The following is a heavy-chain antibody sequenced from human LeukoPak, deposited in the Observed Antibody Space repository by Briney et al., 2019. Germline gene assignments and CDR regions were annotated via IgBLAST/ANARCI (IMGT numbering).Heavy chain of an antibody. D-gene: IGHD1-14*01. J-gene: IGHJ5*02. V-gene: IGHV4-34*01. CDR2: INHSGST. Sequence: PSETLSLTCAVYGGSFSDYYWSWIRQPPGKGLEWIGEINHSGSTNYNPSLKSRVTISVDTSKNQFSLKVTSATAADTAVYYCAKDPQYPGWFDPWGQGTLVTVSS. CDR1: GGSFSDYY. CDR3: AKDPQYPGWFDP.